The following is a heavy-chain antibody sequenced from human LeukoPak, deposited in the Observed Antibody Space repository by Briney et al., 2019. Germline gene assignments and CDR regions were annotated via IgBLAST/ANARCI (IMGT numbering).Heavy chain of an antibody. D-gene: IGHD3-22*01. J-gene: IGHJ1*01. CDR2: ISSSGNTI. CDR3: ARKNYDNSGYFHH. Sequence: GGSLRLSCAASGFTFSSYEMNWVRQAPGKGLEWVSYISSSGNTIYYADSVKGRFTTSRDNAKNSLYLQMNSLRAEDTAVCYCARKNYDNSGYFHHWGQGTLVTVSS. V-gene: IGHV3-48*03. CDR1: GFTFSSYE.